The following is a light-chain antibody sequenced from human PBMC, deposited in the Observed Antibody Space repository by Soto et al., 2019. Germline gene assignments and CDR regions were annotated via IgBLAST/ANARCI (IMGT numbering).Light chain of an antibody. Sequence: QSVLTQPPSVSAAPGQKVTISCSGSSSNIGNNYVSWYQQLPGTAPKLLIYENNKRPSGIPDRFSGSKSGTSATLGITGLQTGDEADYYCGTWDSSLCAGVFGGGTKLTVL. CDR3: GTWDSSLCAGV. CDR1: SSNIGNNY. CDR2: ENN. J-gene: IGLJ3*02. V-gene: IGLV1-51*02.